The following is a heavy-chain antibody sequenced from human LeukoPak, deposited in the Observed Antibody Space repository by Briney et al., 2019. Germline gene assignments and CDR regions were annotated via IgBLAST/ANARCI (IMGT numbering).Heavy chain of an antibody. CDR3: ARLDYDFWSGYLGRFDP. CDR1: GGSIISSSYY. Sequence: SETLSLTCTVSGGSIISSSYYWGWIRQPPGKGLEWIGSIYYSGSTYYNPSLKSRVTISVDTSKNQFSLKLSSVTAADTAVYYCARLDYDFWSGYLGRFDPWGQGTLVTVSS. J-gene: IGHJ5*02. CDR2: IYYSGST. D-gene: IGHD3-3*01. V-gene: IGHV4-39*07.